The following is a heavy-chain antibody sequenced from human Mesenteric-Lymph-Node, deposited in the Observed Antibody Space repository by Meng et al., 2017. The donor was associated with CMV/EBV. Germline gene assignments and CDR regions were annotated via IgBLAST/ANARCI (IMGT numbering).Heavy chain of an antibody. Sequence: SLKISCAVSGFTFNIYPFHWVRQAPGKGLEWVAVITYDGKNKHYRDSVKGRFTISRDNSNNTLYLEMNSLRGDDTGIYYCARDDGPWGQGTLVTVSS. CDR2: ITYDGKNK. J-gene: IGHJ5*02. V-gene: IGHV3-30*04. CDR1: GFTFNIYP. CDR3: ARDDGP.